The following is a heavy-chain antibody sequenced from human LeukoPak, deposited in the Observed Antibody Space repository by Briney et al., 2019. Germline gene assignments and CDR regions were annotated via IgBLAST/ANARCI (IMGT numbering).Heavy chain of an antibody. CDR2: IIGSGGNT. J-gene: IGHJ4*02. CDR3: ARDGGHPLTSYYRAY. D-gene: IGHD4-11*01. V-gene: IGHV3-23*01. CDR1: GFTFYTYA. Sequence: GGSLRLSCAASGFTFYTYAMTWVRQAPGKGLEWVSTIIGSGGNTFYADSVKGRFTISRDNSKNTLSLQLTSPRAEDTGIYFCARDGGHPLTSYYRAYWGQGTLVTVSS.